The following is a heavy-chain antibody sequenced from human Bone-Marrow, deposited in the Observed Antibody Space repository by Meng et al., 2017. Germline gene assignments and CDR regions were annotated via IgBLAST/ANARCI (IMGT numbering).Heavy chain of an antibody. D-gene: IGHD3-22*01. Sequence: GESLKISCAASGFTFSSYNMHWVRQTPGEGLVWVSRINTDASITTYADSVKGRFTISRDDAKNTVYLQMNSLRAEDTAVYYCARDPGAGYYDSSGFDYWGQGTLVTVSS. V-gene: IGHV3-74*03. CDR2: INTDASIT. CDR1: GFTFSSYN. J-gene: IGHJ4*02. CDR3: ARDPGAGYYDSSGFDY.